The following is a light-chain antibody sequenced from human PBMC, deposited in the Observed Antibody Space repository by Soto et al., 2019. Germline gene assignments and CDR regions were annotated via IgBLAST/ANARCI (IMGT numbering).Light chain of an antibody. V-gene: IGKV1-39*01. CDR2: AAS. CDR3: QQSYSSPWT. Sequence: DIQMTQSPSSLSASVGDRVTITCRASQTITNYLNWYQQKPGKAPKLLIYAASTLLSGVRSRFTGGGSGTDFTLTIDSLQPEDFATYFCQQSYSSPWTFGQGTKVEI. CDR1: QTITNY. J-gene: IGKJ1*01.